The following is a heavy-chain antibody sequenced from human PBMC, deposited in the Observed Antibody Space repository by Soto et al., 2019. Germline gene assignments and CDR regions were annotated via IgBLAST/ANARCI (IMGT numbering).Heavy chain of an antibody. CDR3: ARQSSSWYSYYYGMDV. Sequence: SETLSLTCTVSGGSISSSIYYWGGIGHPPGKGLEWIGSIYYSGSTYYNPSLKSRVTISVDTSKNQFSLKLSSVTAADTAVYYCARQSSSWYSYYYGMDVWGQGTTVTVSS. V-gene: IGHV4-39*01. J-gene: IGHJ6*02. CDR2: IYYSGST. CDR1: GGSISSSIYY. D-gene: IGHD6-13*01.